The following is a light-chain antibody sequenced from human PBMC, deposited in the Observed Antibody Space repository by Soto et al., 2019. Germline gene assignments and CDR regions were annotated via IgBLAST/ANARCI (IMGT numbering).Light chain of an antibody. CDR3: QQYHIYSGP. Sequence: DIHLTQSPSTLSASVGDRVTITCRASQSISSWLAWYQQRPGKPPNLLIYKASTLASGVPSRFSGSGSGTEFTLTINSLQPDDFATYYCQQYHIYSGPFGQGTKVDI. J-gene: IGKJ1*01. CDR2: KAS. V-gene: IGKV1-5*03. CDR1: QSISSW.